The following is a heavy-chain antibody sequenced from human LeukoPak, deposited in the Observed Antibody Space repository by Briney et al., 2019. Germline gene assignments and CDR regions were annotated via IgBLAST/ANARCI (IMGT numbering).Heavy chain of an antibody. V-gene: IGHV1-69*13. Sequence: GASVKVSCKASGGTFSSYAISWVRQAPGQGLEWMGGIIPIFGTANYAQKFQGRVTITADESTSTAYMELSSLRSEDTAVYYCARPSGDYYDSSGYYGHAFDIWGQGTMVTVSS. D-gene: IGHD3-22*01. J-gene: IGHJ3*02. CDR2: IIPIFGTA. CDR3: ARPSGDYYDSSGYYGHAFDI. CDR1: GGTFSSYA.